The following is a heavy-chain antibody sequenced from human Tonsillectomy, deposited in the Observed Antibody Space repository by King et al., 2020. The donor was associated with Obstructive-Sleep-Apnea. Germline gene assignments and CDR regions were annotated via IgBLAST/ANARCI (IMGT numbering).Heavy chain of an antibody. Sequence: QLQESGPGLVKPSENLSLTCTVSGGSISSSSYYWAWIRQSPGKGLDWIGSFYSSGTTYYTPSLRGRVTISGDTSQNQFSLKLDSVTAAATAVYYCARNPYSSTWLAYWGQGTLVTVSS. CDR1: GGSISSSSYY. J-gene: IGHJ4*02. D-gene: IGHD6-13*01. CDR2: FYSSGTT. CDR3: ARNPYSSTWLAY. V-gene: IGHV4-39*07.